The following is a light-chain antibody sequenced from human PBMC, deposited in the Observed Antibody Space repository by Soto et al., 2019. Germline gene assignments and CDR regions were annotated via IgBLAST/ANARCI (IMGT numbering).Light chain of an antibody. CDR2: GAS. J-gene: IGKJ1*01. CDR3: KQYNNWPPGT. CDR1: QSISSS. Sequence: EIVMTQSPVTLSVSPGERATFSCRASQSISSSLAWYQQKPGQAPRLLLYGASTRATGIPARLSGSGAGTEFALTLSSLQFADFAGYYCKQYNNWPPGTFCQGTKVKIK. V-gene: IGKV3-15*01.